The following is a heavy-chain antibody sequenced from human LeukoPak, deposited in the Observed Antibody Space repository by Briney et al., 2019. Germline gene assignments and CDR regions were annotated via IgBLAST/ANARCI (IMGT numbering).Heavy chain of an antibody. Sequence: HPGGSLRLSCAASGFTFSSYGMSWVRQAPGKGLEWVSAIGGRDGSTYYADSVKGRFTISRDNSKNTLYLQMNSLRAEDTAVYYCAKDLGQQLVLKRPNNWFDPWGQGTLVTVSS. CDR1: GFTFSSYG. V-gene: IGHV3-23*01. D-gene: IGHD6-13*01. J-gene: IGHJ5*02. CDR2: IGGRDGST. CDR3: AKDLGQQLVLKRPNNWFDP.